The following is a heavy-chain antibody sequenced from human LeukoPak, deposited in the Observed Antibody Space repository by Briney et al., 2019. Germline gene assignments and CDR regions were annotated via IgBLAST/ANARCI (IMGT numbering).Heavy chain of an antibody. D-gene: IGHD3-10*01. Sequence: ASVKVSCKASGYTFTSYYMHWVRQAPGQGLEWMGIINPSGGSTSYAQKFQGRVTMTRDTSTSTVYMELSSLRSEDTAVYYCAKTTDVLLWFGELLGGIDYWGQGTLVTVSS. V-gene: IGHV1-46*01. CDR3: AKTTDVLLWFGELLGGIDY. J-gene: IGHJ4*02. CDR1: GYTFTSYY. CDR2: INPSGGST.